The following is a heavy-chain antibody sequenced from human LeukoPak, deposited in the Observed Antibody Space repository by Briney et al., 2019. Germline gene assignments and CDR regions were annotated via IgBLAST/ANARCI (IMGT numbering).Heavy chain of an antibody. V-gene: IGHV1-69*13. J-gene: IGHJ3*02. CDR3: ARAKTAVWELPTIGDAFDI. Sequence: SVKVSCKASGYTFTSYGISWVRQAPGQGLEWMGGIIPIFGTANYAQKFQGRVTITADESTSTAYMELSSLRSEDTAVYYCARAKTAVWELPTIGDAFDIWGQGTMVTVSS. D-gene: IGHD1-26*01. CDR1: GYTFTSYG. CDR2: IIPIFGTA.